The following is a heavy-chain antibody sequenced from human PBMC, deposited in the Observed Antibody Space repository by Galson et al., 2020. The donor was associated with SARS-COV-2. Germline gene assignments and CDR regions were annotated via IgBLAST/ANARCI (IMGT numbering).Heavy chain of an antibody. D-gene: IGHD6-19*01. J-gene: IGHJ4*02. CDR2: INSDGSST. Sequence: GGSMRLSCAASGFTFSSSWMHWVRQAPGKGLVWVSRINSDGSSTSYADSVKGRFTISRDNAKNTLYLQMNSLRAEDTAVYYCARVGTRSGWKYYFDYWGQGTLVTVSS. V-gene: IGHV3-74*01. CDR3: ARVGTRSGWKYYFDY. CDR1: GFTFSSSW.